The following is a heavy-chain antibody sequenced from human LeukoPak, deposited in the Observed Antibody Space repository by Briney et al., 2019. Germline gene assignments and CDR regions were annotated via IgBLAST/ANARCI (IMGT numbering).Heavy chain of an antibody. J-gene: IGHJ4*02. CDR3: AREGGNWGEGYFDY. V-gene: IGHV3-11*01. Sequence: GGSLRLSCAASEFTFSDYHMSWIRQVPGKGLEWVSYISGSSSTMYYANSVKGRFTISRDNAKNLLYLQMNSLRAEDTAVYYCAREGGNWGEGYFDYWGQGTLVTVSS. CDR1: EFTFSDYH. CDR2: ISGSSSTM. D-gene: IGHD7-27*01.